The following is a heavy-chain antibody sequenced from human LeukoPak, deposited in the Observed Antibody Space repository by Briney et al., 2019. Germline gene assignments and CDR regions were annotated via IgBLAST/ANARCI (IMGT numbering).Heavy chain of an antibody. CDR3: ARGENGGSYYSTHNFDC. Sequence: KPSPSLSLTCTVSGYSISSGYYWCWIRQPPGKGLEWIGSIYHSGSTYYNPSLKSRVTISVDTSKNQFSLKLSSVTAADTAVYCCARGENGGSYYSTHNFDCWGQGTLVTVSS. D-gene: IGHD1-26*01. V-gene: IGHV4-38-2*02. J-gene: IGHJ4*02. CDR1: GYSISSGYY. CDR2: IYHSGST.